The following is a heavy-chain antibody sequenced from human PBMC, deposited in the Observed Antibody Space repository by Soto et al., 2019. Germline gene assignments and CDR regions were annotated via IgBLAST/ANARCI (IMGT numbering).Heavy chain of an antibody. D-gene: IGHD3-16*01. CDR3: ARDYTSYFDT. J-gene: IGHJ5*02. Sequence: GGSLRLSCAASGFTFSGYSMNWVRQAPGKGLEWVSYISSSSSTIYYADSVKGRFTISRDDAKNSLYLQMSSLSAEDTAVYYCARDYTSYFDTWGQGAVLTVSS. V-gene: IGHV3-48*01. CDR2: ISSSSSTI. CDR1: GFTFSGYS.